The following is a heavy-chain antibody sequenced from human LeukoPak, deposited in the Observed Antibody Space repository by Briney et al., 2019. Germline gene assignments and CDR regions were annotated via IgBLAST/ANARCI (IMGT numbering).Heavy chain of an antibody. Sequence: GGSLRLSCAASGFAFNSYGMHWFRQAPGKGLEWVALIWYDGSNQDYIDSVKGRFTISRDNSKNTLYLQMSSLRADDAAVYYCARFNGGDSTGCFDLWGRGTLVTVSS. J-gene: IGHJ2*01. D-gene: IGHD4-23*01. V-gene: IGHV3-33*01. CDR2: IWYDGSNQ. CDR3: ARFNGGDSTGCFDL. CDR1: GFAFNSYG.